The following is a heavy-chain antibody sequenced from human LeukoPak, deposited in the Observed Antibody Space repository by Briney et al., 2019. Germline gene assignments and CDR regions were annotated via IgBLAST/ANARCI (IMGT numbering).Heavy chain of an antibody. V-gene: IGHV4-38-2*02. CDR2: IYHSGNI. D-gene: IGHD4-17*01. CDR1: GYSISSGYY. CDR3: ARVSYGDYGPAPDY. J-gene: IGHJ4*02. Sequence: SETLSLTCTVSGYSISSGYYWGWIRQPPGKGLEWIGNIYHSGNIYYNPSLKSRVTISVDMSKNQFSLKLSSVTAADTAVYYCARVSYGDYGPAPDYWGQGTLVTVSS.